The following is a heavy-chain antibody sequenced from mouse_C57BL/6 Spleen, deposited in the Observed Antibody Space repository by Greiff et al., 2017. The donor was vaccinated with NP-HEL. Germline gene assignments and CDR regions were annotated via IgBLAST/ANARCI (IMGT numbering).Heavy chain of an antibody. CDR3: ARVDGNYAYAMDY. J-gene: IGHJ4*01. Sequence: EVQRVESGGGLVKPGGSLKLSCAASGFTFSSYAMSWVRQTPEKRLEWVATISDGGSYTYYPDNVKGRFTISRDNAKNNLYLQMSHLKSEDTAMYYCARVDGNYAYAMDYWGQGTSVTVSS. V-gene: IGHV5-4*01. CDR2: ISDGGSYT. D-gene: IGHD2-1*01. CDR1: GFTFSSYA.